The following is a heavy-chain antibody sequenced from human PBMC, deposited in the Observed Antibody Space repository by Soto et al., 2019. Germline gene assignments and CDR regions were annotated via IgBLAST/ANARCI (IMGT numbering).Heavy chain of an antibody. CDR1: GFTFSSYG. D-gene: IGHD3-10*01. V-gene: IGHV3-33*01. J-gene: IGHJ5*02. CDR3: ARESITMVRGNWFDP. Sequence: QVQLVESGGGVVQPGRYLRLSCAASGFTFSSYGMHWVRQAPGKGLEWVAVIWYDGSNKYYADSVKGRFTISRDNSKNTLYLQMNSLRAEDTAVYYCARESITMVRGNWFDPWGQGTLVTVSS. CDR2: IWYDGSNK.